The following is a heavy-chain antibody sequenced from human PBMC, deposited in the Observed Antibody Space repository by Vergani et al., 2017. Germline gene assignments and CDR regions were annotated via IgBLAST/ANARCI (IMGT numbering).Heavy chain of an antibody. D-gene: IGHD3-22*01. CDR1: GGSISSSSYY. Sequence: QLQLQESGPGLVKPSETLSLTCTVSGGSISSSSYYWGWIRQPPGKGLEWIGSIYYSGSTYYNPSLKSRVTISVDTSKNQFSLKLSSVTAADTAVYYCASMAPDYYDSSGHRYYYYYMDVWGKGTTVTVSS. J-gene: IGHJ6*03. V-gene: IGHV4-39*01. CDR3: ASMAPDYYDSSGHRYYYYYMDV. CDR2: IYYSGST.